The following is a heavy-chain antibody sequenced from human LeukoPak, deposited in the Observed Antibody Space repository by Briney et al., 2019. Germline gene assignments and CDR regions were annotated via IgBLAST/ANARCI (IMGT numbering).Heavy chain of an antibody. V-gene: IGHV3-7*01. D-gene: IGHD4-23*01. CDR3: ARHRGWQQFDY. J-gene: IGHJ4*02. Sequence: GGSLRLSCAVSGFTFSNSWMTWVRQTPGKGLERVANIKRDGSETYYVESVRGRFSISRDNAKNSVYLEMNRLRVEDTAVYFCARHRGWQQFDYWGQGTLVTVSA. CDR1: GFTFSNSW. CDR2: IKRDGSET.